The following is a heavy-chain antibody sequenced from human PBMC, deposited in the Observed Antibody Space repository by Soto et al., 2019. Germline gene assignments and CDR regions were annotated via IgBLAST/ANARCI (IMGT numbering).Heavy chain of an antibody. V-gene: IGHV1-3*01. J-gene: IGHJ4*02. CDR3: ARSRGSGSYYTTTEPFDY. CDR2: INAGNGNT. D-gene: IGHD3-10*01. CDR1: GYTFTSYA. Sequence: ASVKVSCKASGYTFTSYAMHWVRQAPGQRLEWMGWINAGNGNTKYSQKFQGRVTITRDTSASTAYMELSSLRSEDTTVYYCARSRGSGSYYTTTEPFDYWGQGTLVTIS.